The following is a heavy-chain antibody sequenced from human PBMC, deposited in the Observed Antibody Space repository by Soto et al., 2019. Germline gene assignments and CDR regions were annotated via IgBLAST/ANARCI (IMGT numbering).Heavy chain of an antibody. V-gene: IGHV3-21*01. CDR3: ARVIGSGSYQADDCYGMDV. J-gene: IGHJ6*02. CDR1: GFTFSTYS. D-gene: IGHD3-10*01. CDR2: ISSDSRYI. Sequence: EVQLVVSGGGLVKPGESLRLSCEASGFTFSTYSMNWVRQGPGKGLEWVSFISSDSRYIYYADSLKGRFTVSRDNAKNSLFLQMHSLRVEETAVYYCARVIGSGSYQADDCYGMDVWGQGTTVAVSS.